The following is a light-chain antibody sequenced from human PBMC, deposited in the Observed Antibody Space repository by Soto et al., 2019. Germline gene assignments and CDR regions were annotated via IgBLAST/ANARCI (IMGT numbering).Light chain of an antibody. V-gene: IGKV3-20*01. CDR3: QQYGSSPQT. Sequence: VVLTQSPGTLSLSPGERTTLSCRASQSISRYLAWYQQKPGQGPRLLIYGASSRATGTPDRFSGSGSGTDFTLTINRMEPEDFALYYCQQYGSSPQTFGPGTKVDXK. CDR1: QSISRY. CDR2: GAS. J-gene: IGKJ1*01.